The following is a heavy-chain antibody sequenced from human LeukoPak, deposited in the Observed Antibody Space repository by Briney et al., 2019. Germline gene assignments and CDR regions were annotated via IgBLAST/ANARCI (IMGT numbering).Heavy chain of an antibody. CDR1: GGSISSGSYY. D-gene: IGHD3-10*01. CDR3: ARRKVGGSGSYYYFDY. Sequence: ASETLSLTCTVSGGSISSGSYYWSWIRQPAGKGLEWIGRIYTSGSTNYNPSLKSRVTISVDTSKNQFSLKLSSVTAADTAVYYCARRKVGGSGSYYYFDYWGQGTLVTVSS. V-gene: IGHV4-61*02. CDR2: IYTSGST. J-gene: IGHJ4*02.